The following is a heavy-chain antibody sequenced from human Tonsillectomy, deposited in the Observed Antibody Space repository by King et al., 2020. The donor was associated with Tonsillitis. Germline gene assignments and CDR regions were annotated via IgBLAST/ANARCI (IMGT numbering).Heavy chain of an antibody. CDR3: AGFYVWGSYRLDY. J-gene: IGHJ4*02. CDR2: IYYSGST. V-gene: IGHV4-31*03. Sequence: VQLQESGPGLVKPSQTLSLTCTVSGGSITSGGYYWRWIRQHPGKGLEWIGYIYYSGSTYYNPSLKSRVTISVDTSKNQFSLKLSSVAAADTAVYYCAGFYVWGSYRLDYWGPGTLVTVSS. CDR1: GGSITSGGYY. D-gene: IGHD3-16*02.